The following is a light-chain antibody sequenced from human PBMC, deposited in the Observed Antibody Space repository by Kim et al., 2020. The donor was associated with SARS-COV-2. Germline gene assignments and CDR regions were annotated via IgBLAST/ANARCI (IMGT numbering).Light chain of an antibody. CDR1: LSVNSN. Sequence: SRSPGAPAALSCRAGLSVNSNLAWYQHTPGQGPRLLIFGASTRASGFPARFSGSGSGTEFTLTISSLQSEDFAVYSCQQFNNWPYTFGQGTKLEI. J-gene: IGKJ2*01. V-gene: IGKV3-15*01. CDR2: GAS. CDR3: QQFNNWPYT.